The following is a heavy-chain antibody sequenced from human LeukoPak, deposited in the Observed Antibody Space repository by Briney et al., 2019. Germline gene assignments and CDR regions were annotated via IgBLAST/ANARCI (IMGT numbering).Heavy chain of an antibody. CDR2: IYYSGST. V-gene: IGHV4-59*01. CDR1: GGSISSYY. CDR3: ARGWVLSRAAAGIWDAFDI. J-gene: IGHJ3*02. D-gene: IGHD6-13*01. Sequence: SETLSLTCTVSGGSISSYYWSWIRQPPGKGLEWIGYIYYSGSTNYNPSLKSRVTISVDTSKNQFSLKLSSVTAADTAVYYCARGWVLSRAAAGIWDAFDIWGQGTMVTVSS.